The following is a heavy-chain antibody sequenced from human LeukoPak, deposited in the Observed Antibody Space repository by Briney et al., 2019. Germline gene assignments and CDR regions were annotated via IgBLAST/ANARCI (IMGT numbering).Heavy chain of an antibody. V-gene: IGHV3-21*01. J-gene: IGHJ4*02. CDR2: ISSSSTYI. D-gene: IGHD1-26*01. CDR3: ARGLGVGATISYFDY. CDR1: GFTFSSYS. Sequence: PGGSLRLSCAASGFTFSSYSMNWVRQAPGKGLEWVSSISSSSTYIYYADSVKGRFTISRDNAKNSLYLQMNSLRAEDTAVYYCARGLGVGATISYFDYWGQGTLVTVSS.